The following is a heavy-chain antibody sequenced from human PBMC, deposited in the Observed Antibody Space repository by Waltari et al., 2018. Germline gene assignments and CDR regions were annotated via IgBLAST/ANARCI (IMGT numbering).Heavy chain of an antibody. D-gene: IGHD3-3*01. CDR3: ASGTVRFLEWLFFGMDV. CDR1: GFTFSSYS. V-gene: IGHV3-21*01. J-gene: IGHJ6*02. CDR2: ISSRISYI. Sequence: EVQLVESGGGLVKPGGSLRLSCAASGFTFSSYSMNWVRQAPGKGLEWVSSISSRISYIYYADSLKGRFTISRDNAKNSLYLQMNSLRAEDTAVYYCASGTVRFLEWLFFGMDVWGQGTTVTVSS.